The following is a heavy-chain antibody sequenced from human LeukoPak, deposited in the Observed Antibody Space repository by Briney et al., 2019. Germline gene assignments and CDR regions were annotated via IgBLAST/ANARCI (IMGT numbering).Heavy chain of an antibody. D-gene: IGHD1-1*01. CDR1: GFILRSHA. Sequence: GGSLRLSCSASGFILRSHAMHWVRQAPGKGLEYVSRISDNGGSTYYADSVKGRFTISRDNSKNTLYLQMSSLRAVDTAVYYCVKDNEAGGSPFDRWGQGTLVTVSS. CDR2: ISDNGGST. CDR3: VKDNEAGGSPFDR. J-gene: IGHJ4*02. V-gene: IGHV3-64D*06.